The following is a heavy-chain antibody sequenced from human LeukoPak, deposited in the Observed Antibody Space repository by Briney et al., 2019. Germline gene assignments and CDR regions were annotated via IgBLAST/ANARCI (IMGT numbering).Heavy chain of an antibody. CDR2: MFHSGTT. CDR1: GGSISSYY. CDR3: ARDRRLFDSSGWYYMDV. V-gene: IGHV4-59*01. D-gene: IGHD6-19*01. J-gene: IGHJ6*03. Sequence: SETLSLTCTVSGGSISSYYWSWLRQPPGKGLEWIGYMFHSGTTNYNPSLKSRVTMSIDTSKNLFSLKLSSVTAADTAVYYCARDRRLFDSSGWYYMDVWGNGTTVTVYS.